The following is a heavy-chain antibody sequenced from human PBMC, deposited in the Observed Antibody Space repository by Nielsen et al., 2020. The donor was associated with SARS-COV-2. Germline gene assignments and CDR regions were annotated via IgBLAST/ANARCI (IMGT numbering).Heavy chain of an antibody. CDR1: GFTFSSYS. Sequence: GESLKISCAASGFTFSSYSMNWVRQAPGKGLEWVSSISSSSSYIYYADSVKGRFTISRDNAKNSLYLQMNSLRAEDTAVYYCARPVYADYYDSSGSPFDYWGQGTLVTVSS. D-gene: IGHD3-22*01. J-gene: IGHJ4*02. CDR3: ARPVYADYYDSSGSPFDY. V-gene: IGHV3-21*01. CDR2: ISSSSSYI.